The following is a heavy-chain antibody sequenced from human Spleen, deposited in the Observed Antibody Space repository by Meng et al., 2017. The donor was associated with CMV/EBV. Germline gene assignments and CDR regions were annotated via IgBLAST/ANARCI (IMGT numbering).Heavy chain of an antibody. J-gene: IGHJ4*02. D-gene: IGHD1-14*01. V-gene: IGHV4-34*01. CDR2: IHRSGSN. Sequence: WDAVFLQSAAPLSLTCDAYGSSFDFFYRRWSRPLARKGLEWVEEIHRSGSNYYNPLVGSRVSISVTMQNNQFSMIISSATAEDTADYYCARRKKNHKGGVHWGQGTLVTVSS. CDR3: ARRKKNHKGGVH. CDR1: GSSFDFFY.